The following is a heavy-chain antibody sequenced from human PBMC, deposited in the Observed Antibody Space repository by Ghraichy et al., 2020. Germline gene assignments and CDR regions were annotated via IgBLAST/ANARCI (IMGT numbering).Heavy chain of an antibody. CDR2: IYYSGST. Sequence: SETLSLTCTVSGGSISSYYWSWIRQPPGKGLEWIGYIYYSGSTNYNPSLKSRVTISVDTSKNQFSLKLSSVTAADTAVYYCARLVAAGAGMDVWGQGTTVTVSS. CDR1: GGSISSYY. V-gene: IGHV4-59*01. CDR3: ARLVAAGAGMDV. D-gene: IGHD6-13*01. J-gene: IGHJ6*02.